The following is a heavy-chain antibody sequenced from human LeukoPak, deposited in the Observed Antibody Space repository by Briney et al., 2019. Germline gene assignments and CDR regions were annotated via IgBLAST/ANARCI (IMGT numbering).Heavy chain of an antibody. Sequence: GVSVKVSFKASGGTSSTYTITWVRQAPGQGLEWMGGIIPIFRTPNYAQKFQGRVTITTDESTSTAYMELSSLKSEDTAIYYCARVDRYYFYLDVWGKGTTVTVSS. CDR1: GGTSSTYT. V-gene: IGHV1-69*05. J-gene: IGHJ6*03. CDR2: IIPIFRTP. CDR3: ARVDRYYFYLDV.